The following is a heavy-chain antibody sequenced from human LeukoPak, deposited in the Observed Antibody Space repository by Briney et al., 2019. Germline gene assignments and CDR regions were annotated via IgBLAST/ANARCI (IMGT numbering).Heavy chain of an antibody. V-gene: IGHV4-39*02. Sequence: PSDTLSLTCTVSGRSISSSTYYWVWIRQPPGRGLEWIGAIYSSDTTYFNPSLRTPSPISVDTSKNHFSLNLRSVTAADTALYYCASAPRQASIGGLDYWGQGTLVTVSS. CDR3: ASAPRQASIGGLDY. CDR1: GRSISSSTYY. CDR2: IYSSDTT. J-gene: IGHJ4*02. D-gene: IGHD3-16*01.